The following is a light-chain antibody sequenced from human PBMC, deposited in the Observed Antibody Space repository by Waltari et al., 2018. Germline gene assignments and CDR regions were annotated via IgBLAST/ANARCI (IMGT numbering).Light chain of an antibody. V-gene: IGKV3-20*01. Sequence: NVLTQSPGTLSVSPGEIATLSCRASQSVSNNYLAWYQHQPGQAPRPLSYGASSRGTGIPDRFSGSGAGTDFTLTISRLEPEDSAVYFCHLYGSARTFGGGTKVEIK. J-gene: IGKJ4*01. CDR3: HLYGSART. CDR2: GAS. CDR1: QSVSNNY.